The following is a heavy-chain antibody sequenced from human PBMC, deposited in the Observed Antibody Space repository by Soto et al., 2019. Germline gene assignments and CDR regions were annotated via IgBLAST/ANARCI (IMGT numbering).Heavy chain of an antibody. D-gene: IGHD3-10*01. V-gene: IGHV1-18*01. CDR2: ISAYNGNT. J-gene: IGHJ6*02. CDR3: AREGAPSVLWFGELNLNYYYYGMDV. Sequence: ASVKVSCKASGYTFTSYGISWVRQAPGQGLEWMGWISAYNGNTNYAQKLQGRVTMTTDTSTSTAYMELGSLRSDDTAVYYCAREGAPSVLWFGELNLNYYYYGMDVWGQGTTVTVSS. CDR1: GYTFTSYG.